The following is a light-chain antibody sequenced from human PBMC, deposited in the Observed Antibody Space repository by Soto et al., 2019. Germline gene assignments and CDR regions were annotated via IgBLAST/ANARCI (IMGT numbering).Light chain of an antibody. J-gene: IGLJ2*01. V-gene: IGLV3-21*04. Sequence: SYELTQPPSVAVAPGETARISCGGNNIGSKSLFWYQQKAGQAPLLVIYYDTNRPSGIPARFSGSNSGNTATLTISGVEVEDEADYYCQVWDLSSGHREVFGGGTKLTVL. CDR1: NIGSKS. CDR2: YDT. CDR3: QVWDLSSGHREV.